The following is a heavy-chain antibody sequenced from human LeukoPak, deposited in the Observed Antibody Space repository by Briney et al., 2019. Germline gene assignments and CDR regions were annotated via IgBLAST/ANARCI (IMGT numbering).Heavy chain of an antibody. V-gene: IGHV3-21*01. CDR1: GFTFSSYS. J-gene: IGHJ3*02. D-gene: IGHD3-10*01. CDR3: ARGDGATPPDVFDI. CDR2: ISSSTYI. Sequence: GGSLRLSCAASGFTFSSYSMNWVRQAPGKGLQWVSSISSSTYIYYADSIKGRLTISRDNAKNSVYLQMNSLRGEDTAVYYCARGDGATPPDVFDIWGQGTMVTVSS.